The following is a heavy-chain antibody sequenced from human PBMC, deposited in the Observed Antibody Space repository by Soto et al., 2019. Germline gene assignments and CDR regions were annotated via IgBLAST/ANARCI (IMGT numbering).Heavy chain of an antibody. Sequence: QLQLQESGPGLVKPSETLSLTCAVSGVSIGGNSYYWALIRQAPGKGLEWIATLYYSGTTYYNPSLKDRVTISLDTSKNQFSLRLTSVTAADTAVYYCARQFGSGSYYYWGQGTLVTVS. CDR2: LYYSGTT. J-gene: IGHJ4*02. CDR3: ARQFGSGSYYY. V-gene: IGHV4-39*01. CDR1: GVSIGGNSYY. D-gene: IGHD1-26*01.